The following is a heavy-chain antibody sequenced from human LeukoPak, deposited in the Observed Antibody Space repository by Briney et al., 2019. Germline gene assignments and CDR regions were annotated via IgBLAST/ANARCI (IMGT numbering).Heavy chain of an antibody. CDR1: GASISNYY. D-gene: IGHD2-2*01. Sequence: AETLSLTCTVSGASISNYYWSWIRQPPGKGLEWIGYFNYNGRTNYNPSLKSRVTISLDTSKNQFSLKLRSVTAADTAVYYCARGADCSSTSCYGHWFDPWGQGTLVTVSS. J-gene: IGHJ5*02. CDR3: ARGADCSSTSCYGHWFDP. V-gene: IGHV4-59*01. CDR2: FNYNGRT.